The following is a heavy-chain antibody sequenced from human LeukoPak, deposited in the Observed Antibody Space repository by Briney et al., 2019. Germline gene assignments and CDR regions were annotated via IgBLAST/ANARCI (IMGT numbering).Heavy chain of an antibody. CDR2: IWYDGSNK. D-gene: IGHD3-10*01. J-gene: IGHJ4*02. Sequence: GRFLRLSCAASGFTFSSYGMHWVRQAPGKGLEWVAVIWYDGSNKYYADSVKGRFTISRDNSKNTLYLQMNSLRAEDTAVYYRARGPGTMVRGVPGEYWGQGTLVTVSS. CDR3: ARGPGTMVRGVPGEY. CDR1: GFTFSSYG. V-gene: IGHV3-33*01.